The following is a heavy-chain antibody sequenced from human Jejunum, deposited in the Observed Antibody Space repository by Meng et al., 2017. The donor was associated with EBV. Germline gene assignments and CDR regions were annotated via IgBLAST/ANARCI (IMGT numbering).Heavy chain of an antibody. CDR1: GFTFSSSA. Sequence: EVQLGGLGGGLVQPGGSLRSSCAASGFTFSSSAMSWVRQAPGKGLEWVSSIGGSGGATYYADSVKGRFTISRDNSKSTLYLQMNSLRAEDTAVYYCAKLTRAWGQGTLVTVSS. CDR3: AKLTRA. V-gene: IGHV3-23*04. CDR2: IGGSGGAT. J-gene: IGHJ5*02. D-gene: IGHD1/OR15-1a*01.